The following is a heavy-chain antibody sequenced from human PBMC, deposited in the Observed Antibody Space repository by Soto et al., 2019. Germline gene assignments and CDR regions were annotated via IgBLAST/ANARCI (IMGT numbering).Heavy chain of an antibody. V-gene: IGHV4-4*02. J-gene: IGHJ3*02. D-gene: IGHD6-19*01. Sequence: PSETLSLTCAVSGGSSSSSNWWSWVRQPPGKGLEWIGEIYHSGSTNYNPSLKSRVTISVDKSKNQFSLKLSSVTAADTAVYYCARVAVAGLDAFDIWGQGTMVTVSS. CDR1: GGSSSSSNW. CDR2: IYHSGST. CDR3: ARVAVAGLDAFDI.